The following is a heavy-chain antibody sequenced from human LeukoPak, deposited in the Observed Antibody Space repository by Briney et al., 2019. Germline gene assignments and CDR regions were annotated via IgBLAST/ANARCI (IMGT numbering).Heavy chain of an antibody. Sequence: ASVKVSCKASGYTFTGYYMHWVRQAPGQGLEWMGWINPNSGGTNYAQKFQGRVTMTRDTSISTAYMELSSLRSDDTAVYYCARALLLWFGEFNWFDPWGQGTLVTVSS. CDR1: GYTFTGYY. CDR3: ARALLLWFGEFNWFDP. J-gene: IGHJ5*02. V-gene: IGHV1-2*02. CDR2: INPNSGGT. D-gene: IGHD3-10*01.